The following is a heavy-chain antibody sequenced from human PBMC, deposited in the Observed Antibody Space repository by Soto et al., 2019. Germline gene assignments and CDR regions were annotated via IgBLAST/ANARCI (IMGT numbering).Heavy chain of an antibody. CDR2: ISYDGNNK. D-gene: IGHD6-13*01. J-gene: IGHJ4*02. V-gene: IGHV3-30*18. CDR1: GFTFSGYG. CDR3: AKGLCSNWYNFDY. Sequence: QVQLVESGGGVVQPGRSLRLSCAASGFTFSGYGMHWVRQAPGKGLEWLAVISYDGNNKYYADSVKGRFTISRDNSKNTLYLQMNSLRPEDTAVYYCAKGLCSNWYNFDYWGEGTLVTVSS.